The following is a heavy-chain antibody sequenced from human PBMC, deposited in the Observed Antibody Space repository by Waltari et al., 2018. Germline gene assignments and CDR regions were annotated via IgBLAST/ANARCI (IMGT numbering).Heavy chain of an antibody. J-gene: IGHJ4*02. CDR2: ISWNSGSI. CDR3: ARAQVYAIPPHY. CDR1: GFTFDDYA. V-gene: IGHV3-9*01. D-gene: IGHD2-8*01. Sequence: EVQLVESGGGLVQPGRSLRLSCAASGFTFDDYAMHWVRQAPGKGLEWVSGISWNSGSIGYADSVKGRFTISRDNAKNSLYLQMNSLRAEDTAVYYCARAQVYAIPPHYWGQGTLVTVSS.